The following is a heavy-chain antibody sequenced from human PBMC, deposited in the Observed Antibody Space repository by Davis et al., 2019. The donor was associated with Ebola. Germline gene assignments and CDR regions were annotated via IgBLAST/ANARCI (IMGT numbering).Heavy chain of an antibody. CDR1: GYTFTSYG. CDR2: ISAYNGNT. J-gene: IGHJ5*02. CDR3: AREGGSYYGNWFDP. V-gene: IGHV1-18*01. Sequence: ASVKVSCKASGYTFTSYGISWVRQAPGQGLEWMGWISAYNGNTNYAQKFQGRVTMTRNTSISKAYMELSSLRSEDTAVYYCAREGGSYYGNWFDPWGQGTLVTVSS. D-gene: IGHD1-26*01.